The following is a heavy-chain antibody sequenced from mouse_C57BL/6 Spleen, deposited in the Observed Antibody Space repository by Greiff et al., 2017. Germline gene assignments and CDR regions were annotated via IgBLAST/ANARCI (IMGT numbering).Heavy chain of an antibody. Sequence: QVQLQQPGAELVKPGASVKLSCKASGYTFTSYWMQWVKQRPGQGLEWIGEIDPSDSYTNYNQKFKGKATLTVDTSSSTAYMQLSSLTSEDSAVYYCAIYYGNLFAYWGQGTLVTVSA. D-gene: IGHD2-1*01. J-gene: IGHJ3*01. V-gene: IGHV1-50*01. CDR1: GYTFTSYW. CDR3: AIYYGNLFAY. CDR2: IDPSDSYT.